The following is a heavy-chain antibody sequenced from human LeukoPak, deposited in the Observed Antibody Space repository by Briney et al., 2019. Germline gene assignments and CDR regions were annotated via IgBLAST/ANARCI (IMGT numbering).Heavy chain of an antibody. D-gene: IGHD3-10*01. CDR3: ARSRPYYYGSGSYPIDC. Sequence: PSETLSLTCAVYGGSFSGYYWSWIRQPAGKGLEWIGEINHSGSTNYNPSLKSRVTISVDTSKNQFSLKLSSVTAADTAVYYCARSRPYYYGSGSYPIDCWGQGTLVTVSS. CDR2: INHSGST. CDR1: GGSFSGYY. V-gene: IGHV4-34*01. J-gene: IGHJ4*02.